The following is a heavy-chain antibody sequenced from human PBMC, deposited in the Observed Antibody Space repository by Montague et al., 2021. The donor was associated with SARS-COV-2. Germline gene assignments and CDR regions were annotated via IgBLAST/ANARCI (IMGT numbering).Heavy chain of an antibody. CDR1: GGSISSGGYY. CDR3: ARDRGYFDWLFHSDYYYYGMDV. D-gene: IGHD3-9*01. V-gene: IGHV4-31*03. CDR2: IYYSGST. J-gene: IGHJ6*02. Sequence: TLSLTCTVSGGSISSGGYYWSWIRQHPGKGLEWIGYIYYSGSTYYNPSLKSRVTISVDTSKNQFSLKLSSVTAADTAVYYCARDRGYFDWLFHSDYYYYGMDVWGQGTTGTVSS.